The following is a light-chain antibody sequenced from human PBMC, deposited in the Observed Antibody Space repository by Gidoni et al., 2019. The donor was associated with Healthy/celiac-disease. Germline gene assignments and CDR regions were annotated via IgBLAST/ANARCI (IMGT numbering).Light chain of an antibody. CDR3: QQRSNWPPT. CDR2: DAS. J-gene: IGKJ4*01. Sequence: EIGLRQSPATLSLSPGERATLSCRASQSVSSYLAWYQQKPGQAPRLLIYDASNRATGIPARFSGSGSGTDFTRTISSLEPEDFAVYYCQQRSNWPPTFGGXTKVEIK. CDR1: QSVSSY. V-gene: IGKV3-11*01.